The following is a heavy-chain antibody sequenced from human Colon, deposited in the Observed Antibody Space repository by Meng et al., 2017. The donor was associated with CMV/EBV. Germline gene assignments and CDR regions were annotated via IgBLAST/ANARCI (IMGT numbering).Heavy chain of an antibody. V-gene: IGHV3-30*02. CDR2: IQYDGSTK. Sequence: GGSLRLSCGASGFVFSTQGMHWVRQAPGKGLEWLTFIQYDGSTKYYAESVKGRFSLSRDNSQNTVNMHMNSLRGDDTAVYYCARASNSSFDPWGQGTLVTVSS. J-gene: IGHJ5*02. D-gene: IGHD4-11*01. CDR3: ARASNSSFDP. CDR1: GFVFSTQG.